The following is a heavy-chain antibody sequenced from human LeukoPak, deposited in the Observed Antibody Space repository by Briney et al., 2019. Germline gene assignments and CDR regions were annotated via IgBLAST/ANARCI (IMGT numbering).Heavy chain of an antibody. J-gene: IGHJ4*02. CDR1: GGSISTSSYY. CDR3: ATQIGYCSGGSCYSNDY. D-gene: IGHD2-15*01. CDR2: IYTSGST. V-gene: IGHV4-61*02. Sequence: SETLSLTCTVSGGSISTSSYYWSWIRQPAGKGLEWIGRIYTSGSTNYNPSLKSRVTMSVDTSKNQFSLKLSSVTAADTAVYYCATQIGYCSGGSCYSNDYWGQGTLVTVSS.